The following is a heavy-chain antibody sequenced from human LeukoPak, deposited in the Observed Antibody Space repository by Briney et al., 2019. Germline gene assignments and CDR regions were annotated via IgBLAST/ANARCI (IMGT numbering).Heavy chain of an antibody. D-gene: IGHD3-3*01. CDR1: GGSISSYY. V-gene: IGHV4-4*07. J-gene: IGHJ5*02. CDR3: ARDDFWSGFNWFDP. CDR2: IYTSGST. Sequence: PSETLSLTCTVSGGSISSYYWSWIRQPAGKGLEWIGRIYTSGSTNYNPSLKSRVTMSVDTSKNQFSLKLSSVTAADTAVYYCARDDFWSGFNWFDPWGQGTLVTVSS.